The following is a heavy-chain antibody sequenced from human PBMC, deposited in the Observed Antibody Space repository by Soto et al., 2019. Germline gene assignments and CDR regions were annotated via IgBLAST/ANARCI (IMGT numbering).Heavy chain of an antibody. CDR1: GGTFSSYA. D-gene: IGHD2-15*01. J-gene: IGHJ5*02. V-gene: IGHV1-69*13. CDR3: ARDKLGYCSGGSCGWSDP. Sequence: SVKVSCKASGGTFSSYAISWVRQAPGQGLEWMGGIIPIFGTANYAQKFQGRVTITADESTSTAYMELSSLRSEDTAAYYCARDKLGYCSGGSCGWSDPWGQGTLVTVSS. CDR2: IIPIFGTA.